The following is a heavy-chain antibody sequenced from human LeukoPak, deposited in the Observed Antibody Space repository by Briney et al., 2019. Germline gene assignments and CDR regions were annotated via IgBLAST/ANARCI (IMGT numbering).Heavy chain of an antibody. CDR1: GVSITSHY. CDR3: AVSPNQDFYDY. CDR2: ISDIGRT. V-gene: IGHV4-4*09. Sequence: SETLSLTCSVSGVSITSHYLNWIRQPPGRGLEWIGYISDIGRTNYNPSLKSRVTMSVDTSNSQFSLRLNSATAADTAVYYCAVSPNQDFYDYWGQGPLVTVSS. J-gene: IGHJ4*02.